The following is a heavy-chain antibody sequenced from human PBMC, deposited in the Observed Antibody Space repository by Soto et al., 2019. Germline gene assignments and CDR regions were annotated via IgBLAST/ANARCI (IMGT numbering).Heavy chain of an antibody. CDR2: IYYSGST. J-gene: IGHJ5*02. CDR3: ATSNWFDP. V-gene: IGHV4-39*01. Sequence: QLQLQESGPGLVKPSETLSLTCTVSGGSISSRGYYWGWIRQPPGKGLEWIGTIYYSGSTYYNTSLKVRVTIPVDASKNQFSLKRSAATAADTAVYYCATSNWFDPWGQGTLVTVSS. CDR1: GGSISSRGYY.